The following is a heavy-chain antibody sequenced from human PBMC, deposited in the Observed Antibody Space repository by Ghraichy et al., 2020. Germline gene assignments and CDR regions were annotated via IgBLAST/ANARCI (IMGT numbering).Heavy chain of an antibody. CDR3: ARAGGRYYSYQDAMDV. CDR2: INTDGSNR. CDR1: GFTFSSYW. Sequence: GGSLRLSCAASGFTFSSYWMHWVRQAPGKGLVWVSRINTDGSNRRYADSVKGRFTVSRDNAKNTLYLQVNSLRADDTGIYYCARAGGRYYSYQDAMDVWGQGTTVTVSS. D-gene: IGHD3-10*01. V-gene: IGHV3-74*01. J-gene: IGHJ6*02.